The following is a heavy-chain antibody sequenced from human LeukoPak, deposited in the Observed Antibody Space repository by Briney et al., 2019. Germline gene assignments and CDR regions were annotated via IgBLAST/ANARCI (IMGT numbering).Heavy chain of an antibody. CDR2: ISGSGGST. CDR1: GFTFSSYA. Sequence: GGSLRLSCAASGFTFSSYAMSWVRQAPGKGLEWVSAISGSGGSTYYADSVKGRFTISRDNAKNSLYLQMNSLRAEDTAVYYCARGDCSSTSCYYYWGQGTLVTVSS. V-gene: IGHV3-23*01. J-gene: IGHJ4*02. CDR3: ARGDCSSTSCYYY. D-gene: IGHD2-2*01.